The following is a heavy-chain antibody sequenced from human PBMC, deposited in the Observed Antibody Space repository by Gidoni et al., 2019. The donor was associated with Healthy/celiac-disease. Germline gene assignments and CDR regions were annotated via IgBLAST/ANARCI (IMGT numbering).Heavy chain of an antibody. V-gene: IGHV3-48*03. D-gene: IGHD2-15*01. CDR1: GFTFSRYE. Sequence: EVQLVESGGGLVQPGGSLRLSCAASGFTFSRYELNWVRQAPGKGLEWVSYISSSGSTIYYADSVKGRFTISRDNAKNSLYLQMNSLRAEDTAVYYCAGDLRDCSGGSCYGEYYFDYWGQGTLVTVSS. J-gene: IGHJ4*02. CDR3: AGDLRDCSGGSCYGEYYFDY. CDR2: ISSSGSTI.